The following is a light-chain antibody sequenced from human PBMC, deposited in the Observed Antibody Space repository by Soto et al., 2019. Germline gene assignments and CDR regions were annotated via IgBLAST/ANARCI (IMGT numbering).Light chain of an antibody. CDR2: RAS. Sequence: IIWTQSPASLSVSPGERATLSCSASQSVNNNLAWYQQKPGQAPSLLIYRASSRATCISGRFRDSGSGTEFTLTNTSLQAEDFPVYFCQQYNNLPPDTFGQGTKLEIK. V-gene: IGKV3-15*01. CDR1: QSVNNN. CDR3: QQYNNLPPDT. J-gene: IGKJ2*01.